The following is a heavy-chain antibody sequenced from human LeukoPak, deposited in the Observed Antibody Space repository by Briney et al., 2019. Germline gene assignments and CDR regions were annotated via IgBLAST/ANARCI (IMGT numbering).Heavy chain of an antibody. CDR1: GGSFSDYW. CDR2: VNHSGRT. J-gene: IGHJ4*02. CDR3: ARHWGSGSYSLDY. V-gene: IGHV4-34*01. Sequence: SETLSLTCAVYGGSFSDYWWTWIRRSPGKGLEWIGEVNHSGRTNYNPSLKSRVTISVDTSKNQFSLKLSSVTAADTAVYYCARHWGSGSYSLDYWGQGTLVTVSS. D-gene: IGHD1-26*01.